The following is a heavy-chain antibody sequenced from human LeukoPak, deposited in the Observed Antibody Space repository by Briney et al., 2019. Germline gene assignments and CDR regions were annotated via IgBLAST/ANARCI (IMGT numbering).Heavy chain of an antibody. CDR2: INPNSGGT. CDR3: ARDRRFYDSSGYPSQ. V-gene: IGHV1-2*02. J-gene: IGHJ4*02. CDR1: GYTFTGYY. D-gene: IGHD3-22*01. Sequence: AASVKVSCKASGYTFTGYYMHWVRQAPGQGLEWMGWINPNSGGTNYAQKFQGRVTMTRDTSISTAYMELSRLRSDDTAVYYCARDRRFYDSSGYPSQWGQGTLVTVSS.